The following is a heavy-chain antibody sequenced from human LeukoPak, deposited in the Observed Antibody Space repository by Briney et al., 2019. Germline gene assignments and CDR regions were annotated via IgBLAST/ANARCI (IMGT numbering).Heavy chain of an antibody. D-gene: IGHD4-17*01. CDR2: ISFSGVNT. V-gene: IGHV3-23*01. CDR3: AKGGYDYAEYVDY. CDR1: GFTFTNYG. Sequence: GGSLRLSCVASGFTFTNYGMSWVRQAPGKGLDWVSRISFSGVNTYYADSVRGRFTISRDKSKNTLYLQMNSLRAEDTAVYYCAKGGYDYAEYVDYWGQGTLVTVSS. J-gene: IGHJ4*02.